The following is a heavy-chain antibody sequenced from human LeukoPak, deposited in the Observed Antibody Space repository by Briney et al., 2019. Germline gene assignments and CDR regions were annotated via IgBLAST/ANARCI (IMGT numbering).Heavy chain of an antibody. CDR3: AGYGATYFFDF. D-gene: IGHD4-17*01. J-gene: IGHJ4*02. V-gene: IGHV4-39*01. CDR1: GDSISRSAYY. CDR2: IYHSGNT. Sequence: PSETLSLTCTVSGDSISRSAYYWGWIRQPPGKGLEWIGSIYHSGNTYYNPSLKSRVTIFVDTSKNQFSLMLSSVTAADTAVYYCAGYGATYFFDFWGQGTLVTVPS.